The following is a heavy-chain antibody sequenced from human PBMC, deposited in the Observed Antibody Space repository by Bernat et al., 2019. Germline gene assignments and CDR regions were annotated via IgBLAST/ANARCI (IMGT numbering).Heavy chain of an antibody. CDR2: ISSDGSGK. V-gene: IGHV3-7*03. Sequence: EVQLVESGGGLVQPGGSLRLSCAASGFTLSIYWMSWVRQAPGKRLEWVATISSDGSGKYYVDSMKGRFTISRDNAKNSQYLQMNSLGAEDMAVYYCARENWGAFDYWGQGTLVTVSS. CDR3: ARENWGAFDY. D-gene: IGHD7-27*01. J-gene: IGHJ4*02. CDR1: GFTLSIYW.